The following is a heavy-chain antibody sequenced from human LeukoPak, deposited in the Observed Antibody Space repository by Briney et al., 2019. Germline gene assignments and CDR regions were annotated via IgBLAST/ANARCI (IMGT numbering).Heavy chain of an antibody. CDR3: AINDGSGSYFKSDY. CDR1: RESSRGYY. CDR2: ISQRGGR. J-gene: IGHJ4*02. Sequence: SETLSLTCALFRESSRGYYWSWLRQHPGKGLEWIGEISQRGGRNYNRPIKSRVIISIDTSKNQFSLKLSSVTAADTAVYYCAINDGSGSYFKSDYCGQGTLVTVSS. V-gene: IGHV4-34*01. D-gene: IGHD3-10*01.